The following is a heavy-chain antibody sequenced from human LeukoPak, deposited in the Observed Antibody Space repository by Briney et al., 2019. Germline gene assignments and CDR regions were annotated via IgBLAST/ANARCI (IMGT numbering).Heavy chain of an antibody. Sequence: ASVKVSCKTSGYPFRNYDINWVRQATGQGLEWMGWINPHSGKTGYAQKFQGRVTMTTDTSASTAYMELSSLRSEDTVVYYCARLSSHYGDYKVDPWGQGTLVTVSS. J-gene: IGHJ5*02. CDR2: INPHSGKT. D-gene: IGHD4-17*01. CDR3: ARLSSHYGDYKVDP. V-gene: IGHV1-8*01. CDR1: GYPFRNYD.